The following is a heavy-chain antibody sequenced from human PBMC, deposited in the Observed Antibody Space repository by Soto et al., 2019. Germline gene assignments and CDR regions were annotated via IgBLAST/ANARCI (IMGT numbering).Heavy chain of an antibody. V-gene: IGHV3-30*18. CDR1: GFSFSNYG. J-gene: IGHJ4*02. Sequence: ESGGGVVQPGRSLRLSCAASGFSFSNYGMHWVRQAPGKGLEWVAVISYDGSNKYYADSVKGRFTISRDNSKNTLHLQMNGLRVEDTAVYYCAKEYPYYFDYWGQGTLVTVSS. CDR2: ISYDGSNK. CDR3: AKEYPYYFDY.